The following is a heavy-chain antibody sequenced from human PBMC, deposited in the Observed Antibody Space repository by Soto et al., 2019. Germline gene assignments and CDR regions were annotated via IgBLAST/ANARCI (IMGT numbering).Heavy chain of an antibody. J-gene: IGHJ3*02. CDR3: ARVLDVVTPSDAFDI. D-gene: IGHD2-21*02. CDR1: GYTFTSYA. Sequence: ASVKVSCKASGYTFTSYAMHWVRQAPGQRLEWMGWINAGNGNTKYSRKFQGRVTITRDTSASTAYMELSSLRSEDTAVYYCARVLDVVTPSDAFDIWGQGTMVTVSS. CDR2: INAGNGNT. V-gene: IGHV1-3*01.